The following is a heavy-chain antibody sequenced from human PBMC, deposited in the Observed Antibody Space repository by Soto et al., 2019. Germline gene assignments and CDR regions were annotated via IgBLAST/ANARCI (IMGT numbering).Heavy chain of an antibody. J-gene: IGHJ6*02. CDR1: GGTFSSYA. V-gene: IGHV1-69*13. CDR2: IIPIFGTA. CDR3: ANPIFGDPGADYYYYYGMDV. D-gene: IGHD3-3*01. Sequence: SVKVSCKXSGGTFSSYAISWVRQAPGQGLEWMGGIIPIFGTANYAQKFQGRVTITADESTSTAYMELSSLRSEDTAVYYCANPIFGDPGADYYYYYGMDVWGQGTTVTVSS.